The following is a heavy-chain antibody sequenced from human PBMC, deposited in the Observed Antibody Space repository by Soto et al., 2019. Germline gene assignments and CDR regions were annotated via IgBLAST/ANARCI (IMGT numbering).Heavy chain of an antibody. V-gene: IGHV4-34*02. CDR1: GGSFRDYC. J-gene: IGHJ4*02. D-gene: IGHD2-2*01. CDR2: IDHSGST. Sequence: QVYLQQWGAGLLKPSETLSLTCDVYGGSFRDYCWNWVRQTPGKGLEWIGEIDHSGSTNYNPSLKSRVTISLHTSKNQFSLNLTSVTAADTAVYYCARLPGECTTATCYAFRRGDYWGQGTLVTVSS. CDR3: ARLPGECTTATCYAFRRGDY.